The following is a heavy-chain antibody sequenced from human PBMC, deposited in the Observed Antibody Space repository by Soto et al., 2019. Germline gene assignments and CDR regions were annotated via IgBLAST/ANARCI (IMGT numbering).Heavy chain of an antibody. D-gene: IGHD2-21*02. CDR1: GFTFSYYH. V-gene: IGHV3-11*01. Sequence: GGSLRLSCVVSGFTFSYYHMSWVRQAPGSGPEWITAMSGSGSTIFYAEAVKGRFSISRGNAKNSLYLQMNSLRDEDTALYFCARDPAYCGGDCLGAFDLWGPGTMVTVSS. CDR3: ARDPAYCGGDCLGAFDL. J-gene: IGHJ3*01. CDR2: MSGSGSTI.